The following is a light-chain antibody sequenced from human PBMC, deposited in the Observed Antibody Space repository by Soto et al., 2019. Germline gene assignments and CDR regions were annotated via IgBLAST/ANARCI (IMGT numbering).Light chain of an antibody. CDR2: GAS. Sequence: EIVLTQSPATLSVSPGERITLSCRASQTILSNLAWYQQKPGQAPRLLIYGASTRATGLPARFSGSGSGTEFTLTISSLQSEDFAVYYCQQYNNWPITLGQGTRLEIK. CDR1: QTILSN. V-gene: IGKV3-15*01. CDR3: QQYNNWPIT. J-gene: IGKJ5*01.